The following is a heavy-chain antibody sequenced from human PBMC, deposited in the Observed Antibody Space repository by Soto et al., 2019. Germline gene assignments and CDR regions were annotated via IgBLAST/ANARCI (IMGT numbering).Heavy chain of an antibody. V-gene: IGHV4-61*01. CDR2: IYYSGST. CDR1: GGSISSSSYY. J-gene: IGHJ5*02. CDR3: AREVRDYYDSSGYSNWFDP. Sequence: SETLSLTCTVSGGSISSSSYYWGWIRQPPGKGLEWIGYIYYSGSTNYNPSLKSRVTISVDTSKNQFSLKLSSVTAADTAVYYCAREVRDYYDSSGYSNWFDPWGQGTLVTVSS. D-gene: IGHD3-22*01.